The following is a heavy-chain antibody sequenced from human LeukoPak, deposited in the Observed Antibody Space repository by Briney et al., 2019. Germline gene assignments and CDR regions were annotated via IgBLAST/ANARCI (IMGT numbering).Heavy chain of an antibody. CDR3: ARGVYYYDSSGSVL. Sequence: SETLSLTCTVSGYSISSGYYWGWIRPPPGKGLEWIGSIYHSGSTYYNPSLKSRVTISVDTSKNQFSLKLSSVTAADTAVYYCARGVYYYDSSGSVLWGQGTLVTVSS. V-gene: IGHV4-38-2*02. D-gene: IGHD3-22*01. J-gene: IGHJ4*02. CDR1: GYSISSGYY. CDR2: IYHSGST.